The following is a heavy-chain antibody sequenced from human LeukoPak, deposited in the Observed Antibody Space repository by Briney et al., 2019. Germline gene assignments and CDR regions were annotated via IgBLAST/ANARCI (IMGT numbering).Heavy chain of an antibody. D-gene: IGHD3-3*01. Sequence: SETLSLTCTVSAGSISSGDYYWSWVRQPPGKGLEWIGYIYYSGSTNYNPSLKSRVTISVDTSKNQFSLKLSSVTAADTAVYYCARESRRGKTMYYDFWSGSASFDPWGQGTLVTVSS. CDR2: IYYSGST. V-gene: IGHV4-61*08. CDR3: ARESRRGKTMYYDFWSGSASFDP. J-gene: IGHJ5*02. CDR1: AGSISSGDYY.